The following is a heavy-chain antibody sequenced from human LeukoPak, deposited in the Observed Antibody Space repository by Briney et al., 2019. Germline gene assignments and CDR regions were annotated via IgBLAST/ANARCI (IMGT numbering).Heavy chain of an antibody. D-gene: IGHD3-10*01. J-gene: IGHJ3*02. CDR1: GYSISSGYY. CDR3: AKCRRMVDAFDI. CDR2: IYHSGST. V-gene: IGHV4-38-2*02. Sequence: SETLSLTCTVSGYSISSGYYWGWIRQPPGKGLEWIGSIYHSGSTYYNPSLKSRVTISVDTSKNQFSLKLSSVTAADTAVYYCAKCRRMVDAFDIWGQGTMVTVSS.